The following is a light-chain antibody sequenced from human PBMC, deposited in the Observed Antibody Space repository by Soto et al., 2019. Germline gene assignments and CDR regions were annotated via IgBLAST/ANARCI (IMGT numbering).Light chain of an antibody. CDR1: SSDIGSYNY. CDR3: SEPRRSSLYV. CDR2: DVT. J-gene: IGLJ1*01. V-gene: IGLV2-14*03. Sequence: QSALTQPASVSGSPGQSITISCTGTSSDIGSYNYVSWYQQHPGQAPKLMIYDVTNRPSGVSNRFSGSKSGNTASLTISGLQAEDEAAYYCSEPRRSSLYVFGTGTKLTVL.